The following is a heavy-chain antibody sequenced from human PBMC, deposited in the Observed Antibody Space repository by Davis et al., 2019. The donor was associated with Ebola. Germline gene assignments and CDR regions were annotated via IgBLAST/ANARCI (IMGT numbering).Heavy chain of an antibody. D-gene: IGHD6-13*01. V-gene: IGHV5-51*01. Sequence: KVSCKGSGYSFTSYWIGWVRQMPGKGLEWMGIIYPGDSDTRYSPSFQGQVTISADKSISTAYLQWSSLKASDTAMYYCARRSSSWHDAFDIWGQGTMVTVSS. CDR3: ARRSSSWHDAFDI. J-gene: IGHJ3*02. CDR1: GYSFTSYW. CDR2: IYPGDSDT.